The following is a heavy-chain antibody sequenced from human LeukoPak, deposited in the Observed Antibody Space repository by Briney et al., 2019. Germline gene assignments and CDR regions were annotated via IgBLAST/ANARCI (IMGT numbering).Heavy chain of an antibody. CDR3: ARHGAPMVRGVINPNWFDP. J-gene: IGHJ5*02. Sequence: ASVKVSCKASGYTFTSYGISWVRQAPGQGLEWMGWISAYNGNTNYAQKLQGRVTMTTDTSTSTAYMELRSLRSDDTAVYYCARHGAPMVRGVINPNWFDPWGQGTLVTVSS. V-gene: IGHV1-18*01. CDR1: GYTFTSYG. D-gene: IGHD3-10*01. CDR2: ISAYNGNT.